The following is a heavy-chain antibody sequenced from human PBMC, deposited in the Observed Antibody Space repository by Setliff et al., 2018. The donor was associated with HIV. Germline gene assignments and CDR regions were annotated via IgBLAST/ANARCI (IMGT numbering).Heavy chain of an antibody. CDR1: GGSISSGGYY. Sequence: SETLSLTCNVSGGSISSGGYYWSWIRQPPGKGLEWIGHIYIGSTNYNPSLKSRVTISADTSKNQFSLELSSVTAADTAVYYCARTYSSSWYSSHLWVDYWGQGTLVTVSS. D-gene: IGHD6-13*01. J-gene: IGHJ4*02. V-gene: IGHV4-61*08. CDR2: IYIGST. CDR3: ARTYSSSWYSSHLWVDY.